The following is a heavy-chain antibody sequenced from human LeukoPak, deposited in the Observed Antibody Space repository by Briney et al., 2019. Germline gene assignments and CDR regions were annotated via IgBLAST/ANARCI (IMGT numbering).Heavy chain of an antibody. Sequence: APVKVSCKASGYTFIGYYIHWVRQAPGQGLEWMGWINPNSGDTNYAQKFQGRVTMTRDTSISTAYMGLSSLISGDTAFYYCARTGVWFRELSHLPDWGQGTLVTVSS. CDR3: ARTGVWFRELSHLPD. J-gene: IGHJ4*02. V-gene: IGHV1-2*02. D-gene: IGHD3-10*01. CDR2: INPNSGDT. CDR1: GYTFIGYY.